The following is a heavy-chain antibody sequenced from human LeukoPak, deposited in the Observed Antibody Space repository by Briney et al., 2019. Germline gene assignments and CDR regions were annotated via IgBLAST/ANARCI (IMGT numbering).Heavy chain of an antibody. V-gene: IGHV5-51*01. CDR1: GYSFTSYW. Sequence: GASLKISCKGSGYSFTSYWIGCVRQMPRKGLEWMGIIYPGDSDTRYSPSFQGQVTISADKSISTAYLQWSSLKASDTAMYYCARSRHYYGSGRHNWFDPWGQGTLVTVSS. D-gene: IGHD3-10*01. J-gene: IGHJ5*02. CDR3: ARSRHYYGSGRHNWFDP. CDR2: IYPGDSDT.